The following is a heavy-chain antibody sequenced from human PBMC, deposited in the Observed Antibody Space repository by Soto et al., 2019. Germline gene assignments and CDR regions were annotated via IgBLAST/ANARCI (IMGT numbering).Heavy chain of an antibody. J-gene: IGHJ6*02. CDR2: ISAYNGNT. V-gene: IGHV1-18*01. D-gene: IGHD2-15*01. Sequence: QVQLVQSGAEVKKPGASVKVSCKASGYTFSSYGISWVRQAPGQGLEWMGWISAYNGNTNYAQKLQGRVTMTTDTSTSTAYMELRSLRSDDTAVYYCARANRIGMLLRVSYYYGMDVWGQGTTVTVSS. CDR1: GYTFSSYG. CDR3: ARANRIGMLLRVSYYYGMDV.